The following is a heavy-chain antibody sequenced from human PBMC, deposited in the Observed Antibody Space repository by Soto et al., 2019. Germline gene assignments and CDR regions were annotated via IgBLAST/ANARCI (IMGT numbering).Heavy chain of an antibody. D-gene: IGHD6-13*01. J-gene: IGHJ4*01. CDR2: ISYDGSNK. V-gene: IGHV3-30-3*01. Sequence: QVQLVESGGGVVQPGRSLRLSCAASGFTFSSYAMHWVRQAPGKGLEWVAVISYDGSNKYYADSVKGRFTISRDNSKNTLYLQMNSLRAEDTAVYYCARDRKQPSSIVDYWGQEPWSPSPQ. CDR3: ARDRKQPSSIVDY. CDR1: GFTFSSYA.